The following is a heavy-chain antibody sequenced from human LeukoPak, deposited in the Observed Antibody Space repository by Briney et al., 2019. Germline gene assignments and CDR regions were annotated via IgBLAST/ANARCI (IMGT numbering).Heavy chain of an antibody. Sequence: PGRSLRLSCAASGFTFSSYGMHWVRQAPGKGLEWVAVISYDGSNKYYADSVKGRFTISRDNSKNTLYLQMNSLRAEDTAVYYCAEDVHSSSWYRGGFDYWGQGTLVTVSS. D-gene: IGHD6-13*01. CDR1: GFTFSSYG. CDR2: ISYDGSNK. CDR3: AEDVHSSSWYRGGFDY. V-gene: IGHV3-30*18. J-gene: IGHJ4*02.